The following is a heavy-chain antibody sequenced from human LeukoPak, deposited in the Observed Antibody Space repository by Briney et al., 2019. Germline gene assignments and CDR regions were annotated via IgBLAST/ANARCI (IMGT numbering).Heavy chain of an antibody. D-gene: IGHD2-2*01. V-gene: IGHV4-39*07. CDR2: INHSGST. CDR3: AREDVVVAPAAMNMGNWFDP. Sequence: SETLSLTCTVSGGSISSSSYYWGWIRQPPGKGLEWIGEINHSGSTNYKPSLKSRVTISVDTSKNQFSLKLSSVTAADTAVCYCAREDVVVAPAAMNMGNWFDPWGQGNLVTVSS. J-gene: IGHJ5*02. CDR1: GGSISSSSYY.